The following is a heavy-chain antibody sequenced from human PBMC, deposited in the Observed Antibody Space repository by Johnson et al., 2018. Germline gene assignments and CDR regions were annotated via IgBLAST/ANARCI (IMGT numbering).Heavy chain of an antibody. V-gene: IGHV1-69*01. D-gene: IGHD3-10*01. CDR2: IISFLGTS. Sequence: LVESGAEVKKPVSSVKVSCKFSGGTFDTHAISWVRQAPGQGLEWIGGIISFLGTSKYAQRVQGRFAITAEDSTKTANMELTALTSEDTAVYYCARAQLPYHGSGGYGFMGNYYHYYGMDVWGQGTAVTVSS. CDR1: GGTFDTHA. J-gene: IGHJ6*02. CDR3: ARAQLPYHGSGGYGFMGNYYHYYGMDV.